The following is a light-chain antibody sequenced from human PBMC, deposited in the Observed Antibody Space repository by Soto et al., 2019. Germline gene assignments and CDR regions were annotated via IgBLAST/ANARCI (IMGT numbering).Light chain of an antibody. V-gene: IGKV1-39*01. J-gene: IGKJ1*01. CDR1: QSISSY. CDR3: QQSYSTPVT. CDR2: AAS. Sequence: DIQMTQSLSSLSASVGDRVTITCRASQSISSYLNWYQQKPGKAPKLLIYAASSLQSGVPSRFSGSGSGTDFTLTISSLQPEDFATYYCQQSYSTPVTFGQGTKV.